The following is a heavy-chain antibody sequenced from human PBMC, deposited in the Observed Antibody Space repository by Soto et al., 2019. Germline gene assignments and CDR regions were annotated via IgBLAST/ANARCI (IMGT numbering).Heavy chain of an antibody. V-gene: IGHV4-59*01. CDR3: ARDEWGSSAGDYYYYGMDV. Sequence: PSETLSLTCTVSGGSISSYYWSWIRQPPGKGLEWIGYIYYSGSTNHNPSLKSRVTISVDTSKNQFSLKLSSVTAADTAVYYCARDEWGSSAGDYYYYGMDVWGQGTTVTVSS. J-gene: IGHJ6*02. CDR2: IYYSGST. D-gene: IGHD6-6*01. CDR1: GGSISSYY.